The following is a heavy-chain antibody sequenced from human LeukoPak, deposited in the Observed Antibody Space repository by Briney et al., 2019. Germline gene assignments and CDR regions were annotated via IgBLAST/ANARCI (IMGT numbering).Heavy chain of an antibody. Sequence: GESLKISCKGSGSSFTSYWIGWVRQMPGKGLEWMGIIYPGDSDTRYSPSFQGQVTISADTSISTAYLQWSSLKASDTAMYYCARLGDDYYDFWSGYYNYFDYWGQGTLVTVSS. CDR1: GSSFTSYW. CDR2: IYPGDSDT. J-gene: IGHJ4*02. V-gene: IGHV5-51*01. D-gene: IGHD3-3*01. CDR3: ARLGDDYYDFWSGYYNYFDY.